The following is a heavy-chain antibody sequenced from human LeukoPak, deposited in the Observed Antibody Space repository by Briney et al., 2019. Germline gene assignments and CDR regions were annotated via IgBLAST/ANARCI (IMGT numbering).Heavy chain of an antibody. V-gene: IGHV4-61*02. D-gene: IGHD2-15*01. J-gene: IGHJ4*02. CDR1: GGSISSGSYY. Sequence: SETLSLTCTVSGGSISSGSYYWSWIRQPAGKGLEWIGRIYTSGSTNYNPSLKSRVTISVDTSKNRFSLKLSSVTAADTAVYYCARDHWLLGNGYWGQGTLVTVSS. CDR2: IYTSGST. CDR3: ARDHWLLGNGY.